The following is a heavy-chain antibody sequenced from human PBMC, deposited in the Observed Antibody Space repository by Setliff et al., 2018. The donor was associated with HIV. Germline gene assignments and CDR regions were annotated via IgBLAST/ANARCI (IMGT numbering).Heavy chain of an antibody. V-gene: IGHV3-30*02. D-gene: IGHD5-12*01. J-gene: IGHJ4*02. CDR2: TPNDGSYK. CDR3: FLRSTITS. Sequence: AGGSLRLSCAASNFTFSFYGMHWVRQAPGKGLEWVAFTPNDGSYKNYADSVKGRFTISRDNSKNTLYLQMNSLRVEDTAIYYCFLRSTITSWGRGALVTVSS. CDR1: NFTFSFYG.